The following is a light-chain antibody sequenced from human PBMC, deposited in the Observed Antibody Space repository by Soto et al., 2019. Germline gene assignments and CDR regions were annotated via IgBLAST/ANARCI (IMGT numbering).Light chain of an antibody. CDR2: NNN. V-gene: IGLV1-44*01. J-gene: IGLJ7*01. Sequence: QSVLTQPPSASGTPGQRVTIYCSGSTSNVGTNSVIWYQQLPVLAPKLLLYNNNHRPSGFPDRFSGSKSGTSASLAISGLQAEDEADYYCAAWDDSLNGHAVFGGGTQLTVL. CDR1: TSNVGTNS. CDR3: AAWDDSLNGHAV.